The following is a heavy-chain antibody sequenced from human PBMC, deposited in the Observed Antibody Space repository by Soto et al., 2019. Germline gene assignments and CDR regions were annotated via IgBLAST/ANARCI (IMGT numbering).Heavy chain of an antibody. CDR2: IYYSGST. J-gene: IGHJ3*02. D-gene: IGHD6-19*01. CDR1: GGSISSYY. CDR3: ARVVGDSSGWYEAFDI. Sequence: LSLTCTVSGGSISSYYWSWIRQPPVKGLEWIGYIYYSGSTNYNPSLKSRVTISVDTSKNQFSLKLSSVTAADTAVYYCARVVGDSSGWYEAFDIWGEGTMVTVSS. V-gene: IGHV4-59*01.